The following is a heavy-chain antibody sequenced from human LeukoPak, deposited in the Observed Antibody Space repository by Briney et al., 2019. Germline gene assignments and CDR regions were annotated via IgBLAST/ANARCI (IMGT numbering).Heavy chain of an antibody. CDR2: INHSGST. Sequence: PSETLSPTCAVYGGSFSGYYWSWIRQPPGKGLEWIGEINHSGSTNYNPSLKSRVTISVDTSKNQFSLKLSSVTAADTAVYYCARGLSNYTYDYWGQGTLVTVSS. J-gene: IGHJ4*02. V-gene: IGHV4-34*01. D-gene: IGHD4-11*01. CDR1: GGSFSGYY. CDR3: ARGLSNYTYDY.